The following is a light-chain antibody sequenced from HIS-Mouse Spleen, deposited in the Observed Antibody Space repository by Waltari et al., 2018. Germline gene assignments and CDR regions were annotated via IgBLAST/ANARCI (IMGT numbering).Light chain of an antibody. Sequence: SYELTQPPSVSVSPGQTASIPCSGAPLPKKSASWYQQKPGQAPVLVLYQDSERPSGIPERFSGSSSGTMATLTISGAQVEDEADYYCYSTDSSGNHRVFGGGTKLTVL. J-gene: IGLJ2*01. CDR3: YSTDSSGNHRV. CDR1: PLPKKS. CDR2: QDS. V-gene: IGLV3-10*01.